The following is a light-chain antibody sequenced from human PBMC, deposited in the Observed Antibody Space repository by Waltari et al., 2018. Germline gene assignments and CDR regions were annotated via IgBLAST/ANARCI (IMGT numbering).Light chain of an antibody. J-gene: IGLJ2*01. CDR2: RNE. V-gene: IGLV1-47*01. CDR1: SPNVGRNY. Sequence: QSVLTQPPSASGTPGQRLTISCSATSPNVGRNYVYCYQQLPGTTPKVLIYRNEELPSGVHVRFSGSKCATSASLAISGLRSEDEADYYCALWDDSLSGVVFGGGTKVTVL. CDR3: ALWDDSLSGVV.